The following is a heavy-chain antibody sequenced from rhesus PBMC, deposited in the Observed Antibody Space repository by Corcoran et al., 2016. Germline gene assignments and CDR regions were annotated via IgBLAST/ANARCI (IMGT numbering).Heavy chain of an antibody. J-gene: IGHJ6*01. V-gene: IGHV4-127*01. D-gene: IGHD1-26*01. CDR1: GVSTNSGLP. CDR3: ASGLNYGAPNFGLDS. CDR2: SGG. Sequence: QVQLKESGPGLVKPSETLSLTRTFSGVSTNSGLPWSGIRPPPGKGREWIGYSGGCYNPSLKSRVTISKDTSKNQFSLNLTSVTAADTAVYYCASGLNYGAPNFGLDSWGQGVVVTVSS.